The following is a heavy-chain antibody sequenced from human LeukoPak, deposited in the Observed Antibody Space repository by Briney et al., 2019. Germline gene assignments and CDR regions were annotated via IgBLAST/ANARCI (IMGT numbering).Heavy chain of an antibody. V-gene: IGHV3-23*01. Sequence: PGGSLRLSCAASGFTFSSYAMSWVRRAPGKGLEWVSAISGSGGSTYYADSVKGRFTISRDNSKNTLYLQMNSLRAEDTAVYYCAKDLLRYFDWLLAVRAFDIWGQGTMVTVSS. D-gene: IGHD3-9*01. J-gene: IGHJ3*02. CDR3: AKDLLRYFDWLLAVRAFDI. CDR1: GFTFSSYA. CDR2: ISGSGGST.